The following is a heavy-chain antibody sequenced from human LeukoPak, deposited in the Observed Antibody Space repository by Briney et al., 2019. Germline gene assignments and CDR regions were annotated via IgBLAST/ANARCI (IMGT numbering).Heavy chain of an antibody. V-gene: IGHV6-1*01. J-gene: IGHJ4*02. D-gene: IGHD6-19*01. CDR3: ARGAVAHFDY. CDR1: GDSVSTNSAA. Sequence: SQTLSLTCAISGDSVSTNSAAWNWIRQSPSRGLEWLGRTYYRCKWYNDYALSVKSRISINPEKSKNQFSLPLKLFATHDPAVDYWARGAVAHFDYWGQGTLVTVSS. CDR2: TYYRCKWYN.